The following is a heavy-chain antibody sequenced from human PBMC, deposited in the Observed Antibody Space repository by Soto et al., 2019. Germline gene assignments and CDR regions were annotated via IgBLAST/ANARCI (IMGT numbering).Heavy chain of an antibody. D-gene: IGHD2-2*01. Sequence: SDTLSLTCAFYGVSCSCDHWSWIRQPPGKGLEWIGEINHSGSTNYNPSLKSRVTISVDTSKKQISLKLNSVTAADTAVYYCARRYCSTTSCLAGFDPWGRGTLVTVSS. V-gene: IGHV4-34*01. CDR1: GVSCSCDH. CDR3: ARRYCSTTSCLAGFDP. CDR2: INHSGST. J-gene: IGHJ5*02.